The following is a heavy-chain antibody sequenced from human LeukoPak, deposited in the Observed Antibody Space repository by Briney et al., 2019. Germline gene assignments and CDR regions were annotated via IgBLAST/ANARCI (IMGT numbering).Heavy chain of an antibody. J-gene: IGHJ6*03. V-gene: IGHV4-39*01. Sequence: SETLSLTCTVSGGSISSSSYYWGWIRQPPGKGLEWIGSIYYSGSTYYNPSLKSRVTISVDTSKNQFSLKLSSVTAADTAMYYCARAYYYYYMDVWGKGTTVTVSS. CDR2: IYYSGST. CDR3: ARAYYYYYMDV. CDR1: GGSISSSSYY.